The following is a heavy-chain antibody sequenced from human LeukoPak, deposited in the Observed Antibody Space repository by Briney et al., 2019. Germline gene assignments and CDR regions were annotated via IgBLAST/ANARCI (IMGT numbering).Heavy chain of an antibody. CDR3: ATSRIDYYYYYYMDV. CDR2: IIPIFGTA. J-gene: IGHJ6*03. D-gene: IGHD3-3*02. V-gene: IGHV1-69*06. Sequence: GASVKVSCKASGYTFSSYAISWVRQAPGQGLEWMGGIIPIFGTANYAQKFQGRVTITADKSTSTAYMELSSLRSEDTAVYYCATSRIDYYYYYYMDVWGKGTTVTVSS. CDR1: GYTFSSYA.